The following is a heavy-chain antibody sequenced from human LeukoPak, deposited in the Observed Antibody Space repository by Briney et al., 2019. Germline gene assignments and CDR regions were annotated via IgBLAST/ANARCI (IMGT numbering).Heavy chain of an antibody. Sequence: SETVSLTCTVSGGSIRSYYWSWIRQPPGKGLEWIGYIYYSGSTNSSPSLKSRVTISVDTSKNQFSLKVSSVTAADTAVYYCARALTPGYCSGGTCSYFDYWGQGTLVTVSP. D-gene: IGHD2-15*01. J-gene: IGHJ4*02. CDR2: IYYSGST. V-gene: IGHV4-59*01. CDR1: GGSIRSYY. CDR3: ARALTPGYCSGGTCSYFDY.